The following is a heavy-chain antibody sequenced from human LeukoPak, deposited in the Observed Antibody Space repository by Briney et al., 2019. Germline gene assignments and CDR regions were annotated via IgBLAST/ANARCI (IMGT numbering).Heavy chain of an antibody. V-gene: IGHV3-23*01. J-gene: IGHJ4*02. CDR2: ISDIVSRT. Sequence: PGGSLRLSCTASGFTFSSYAMSWVRQAPGKGLEWVSSISDIVSRTYYADSVEGRFTISRDNSKNTLFLQMNSLRAEDTAVYFCAEEYNYGFGYWGQGTLVTVSS. D-gene: IGHD5-18*01. CDR3: AEEYNYGFGY. CDR1: GFTFSSYA.